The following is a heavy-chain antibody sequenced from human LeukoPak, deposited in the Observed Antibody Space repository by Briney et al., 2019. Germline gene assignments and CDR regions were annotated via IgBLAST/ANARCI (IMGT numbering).Heavy chain of an antibody. D-gene: IGHD6-19*01. J-gene: IGHJ4*02. CDR3: ARADIAVAGTFDY. Sequence: PGGSPRLSCAASGFTFSSYSMNWVRQAPGKGLEWVSSISSSSSYIYYADSVKGRFTISRDNAKNSLYLQMNSLRAEDTAVYYCARADIAVAGTFDYWGQGTLVTVSS. CDR2: ISSSSSYI. V-gene: IGHV3-21*01. CDR1: GFTFSSYS.